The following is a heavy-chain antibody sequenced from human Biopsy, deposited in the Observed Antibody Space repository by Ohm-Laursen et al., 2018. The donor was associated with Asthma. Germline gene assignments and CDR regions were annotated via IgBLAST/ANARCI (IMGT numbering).Heavy chain of an antibody. J-gene: IGHJ4*02. V-gene: IGHV3-53*01. CDR3: GRDYPLVD. CDR2: IYSGGST. Sequence: SLRLSCAAPGFTFSSYGMHWVRQAPGKGLEWVSVIYSGGSTYYADSVKGRFTISRDNSKNTLDLQMNSLRAEDTAVYYCGRDYPLVDWGQGTLVTVSS. D-gene: IGHD2-15*01. CDR1: GFTFSSYG.